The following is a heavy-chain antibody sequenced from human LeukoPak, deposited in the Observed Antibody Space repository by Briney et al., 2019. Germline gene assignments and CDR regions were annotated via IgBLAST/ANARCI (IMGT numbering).Heavy chain of an antibody. CDR2: IKQDGSEK. Sequence: GGSLRLSCAASGFTFSSYWMSWVRQAPGKGLEWVANIKQDGSEKYYVDSVKGRFTVSRDNAKNSLYLHMNSLRAEDTAVYYCARGPVGATDFDYWGQGTLVTVSS. V-gene: IGHV3-7*04. CDR1: GFTFSSYW. J-gene: IGHJ4*02. CDR3: ARGPVGATDFDY. D-gene: IGHD1-26*01.